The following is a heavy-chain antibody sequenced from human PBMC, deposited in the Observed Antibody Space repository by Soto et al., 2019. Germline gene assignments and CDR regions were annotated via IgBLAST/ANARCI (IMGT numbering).Heavy chain of an antibody. CDR3: ARDRTPTYYYDSSGYLVWALDAFDI. D-gene: IGHD3-22*01. CDR1: GGSISSYY. J-gene: IGHJ3*02. V-gene: IGHV4-59*01. Sequence: SETLSLTCTVSGGSISSYYWSWIRQPPGKGLEWIGYIYYSGSTNYNPSLKSRVTISVDTSKNQFSLKLSSVTAADTAVYYCARDRTPTYYYDSSGYLVWALDAFDIWGQGTMVTVSS. CDR2: IYYSGST.